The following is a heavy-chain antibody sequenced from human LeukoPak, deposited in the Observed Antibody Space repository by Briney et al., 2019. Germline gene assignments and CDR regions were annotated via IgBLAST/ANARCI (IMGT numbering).Heavy chain of an antibody. CDR3: ARTGVYSPNYSYYMDV. J-gene: IGHJ6*03. CDR2: ISSSSSSI. V-gene: IGHV3-48*01. D-gene: IGHD4-11*01. CDR1: GFTFSSYS. Sequence: GGSQRLSCAASGFTFSSYSMNWVRQAPAKGLEGVSYISSSSSSIYYADSVKGRFTISRDNAKNSLYLQMNSLRAEDTAVYYCARTGVYSPNYSYYMDVWGKGTTVTVSS.